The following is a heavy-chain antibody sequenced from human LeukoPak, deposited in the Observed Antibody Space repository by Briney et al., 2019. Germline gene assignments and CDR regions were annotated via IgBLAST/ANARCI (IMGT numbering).Heavy chain of an antibody. CDR3: ARGDYYDSSGYQSPSFDY. V-gene: IGHV4-39*01. J-gene: IGHJ4*02. CDR2: IYYSGST. D-gene: IGHD3-22*01. CDR1: GASISNSDRY. Sequence: SETLSLTCTVSGASISNSDRYWGWIRQPPGKGLEWIGSIYYSGSTYYNPSLKSRVTISVDTSKNQFSLKLSSVTAADTAVYYCARGDYYDSSGYQSPSFDYWGQGTLVTVSS.